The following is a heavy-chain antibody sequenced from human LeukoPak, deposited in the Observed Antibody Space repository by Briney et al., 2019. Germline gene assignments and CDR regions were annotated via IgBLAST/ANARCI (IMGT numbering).Heavy chain of an antibody. CDR1: RFTLSSYW. CDR2: TNYDGSYT. D-gene: IGHD2-8*01. Sequence: GGSLRLSCVASRFTLSSYWMNWVRQAPGKGLVWVARTNYDGSYTDYADSVKGRFTISRDNSKNTLYLQMNSLRAEDTAVYYCAKVFSPKTKSVLRYFDYWGQGTLVTVSS. V-gene: IGHV3-74*01. CDR3: AKVFSPKTKSVLRYFDY. J-gene: IGHJ4*02.